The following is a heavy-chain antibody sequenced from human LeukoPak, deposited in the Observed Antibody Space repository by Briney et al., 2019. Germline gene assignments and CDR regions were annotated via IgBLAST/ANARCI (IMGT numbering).Heavy chain of an antibody. Sequence: SETLSLTCTVSGGFINDYYWNWIRQPPGKGLEWIGYVYYSGSINYNPSLKSRVTISVDTSKNQFSLKLSSVTAADTAVYYCARHLGYGDYYYYGMDVWGQGTTVTVSS. J-gene: IGHJ6*02. V-gene: IGHV4-59*01. CDR1: GGFINDYY. CDR3: ARHLGYGDYYYYGMDV. D-gene: IGHD4-17*01. CDR2: VYYSGSI.